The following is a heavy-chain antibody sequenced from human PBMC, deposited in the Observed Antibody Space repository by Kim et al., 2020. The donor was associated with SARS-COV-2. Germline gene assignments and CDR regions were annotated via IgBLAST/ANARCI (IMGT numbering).Heavy chain of an antibody. J-gene: IGHJ4*02. V-gene: IGHV1-3*01. D-gene: IGHD3-3*01. CDR1: GYDFTSYA. CDR2: INVGNGNT. CDR3: AREGSGFDFWSGTPDY. Sequence: ASVKVSCKASGYDFTSYAIHWVRQAPGQSLEWMGWINVGNGNTKYALKFQGRVLITRDTSARIAYMELSSLTSEDPAVYYCAREGSGFDFWSGTPDYWGQGTLVTVSS.